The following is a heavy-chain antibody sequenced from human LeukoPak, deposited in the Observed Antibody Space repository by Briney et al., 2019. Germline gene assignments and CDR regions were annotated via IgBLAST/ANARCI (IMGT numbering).Heavy chain of an antibody. CDR1: GGSISSSSYY. Sequence: SETLSLTCTVSGGSISSSSYYWGWIRQPPGKGLEWIGSIYYSGSTYYNPSLKSRVTISVDTSKNQFSLKLSSVTAADTAVYYCASFPVYSSSYYFDYWGQGTLVTVSS. CDR2: IYYSGST. CDR3: ASFPVYSSSYYFDY. D-gene: IGHD6-6*01. J-gene: IGHJ4*02. V-gene: IGHV4-39*01.